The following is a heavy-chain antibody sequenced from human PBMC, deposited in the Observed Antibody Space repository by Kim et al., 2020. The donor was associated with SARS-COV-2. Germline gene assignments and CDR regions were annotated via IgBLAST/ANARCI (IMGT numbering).Heavy chain of an antibody. CDR1: GGSISSGSYY. CDR2: IYYSGST. V-gene: IGHV4-31*03. J-gene: IGHJ6*02. Sequence: SETLSLTCTVSGGSISSGSYYWSWIRQHPGKGLEWIGYIYYSGSTYYNPSLKSRVTISVDTSKNQFSLKLSSVTAADTAVYYCASRTLGLQSYYGMDVCGQGATVTVSS. D-gene: IGHD4-4*01. CDR3: ASRTLGLQSYYGMDV.